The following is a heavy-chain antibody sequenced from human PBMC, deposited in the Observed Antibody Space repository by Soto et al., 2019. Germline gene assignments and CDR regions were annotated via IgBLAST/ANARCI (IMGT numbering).Heavy chain of an antibody. J-gene: IGHJ5*02. CDR3: AREYYDILTGYNTWFDP. CDR2: IYYSGST. Sequence: SETLSLTCTVSGGSISSYYRSWIRQPPGKGLEWIGYIYYSGSTNYNPSLKSRVTISVDTSKNQFSLKLSSVTAADTAVYYCAREYYDILTGYNTWFDPWGQGTQVTVSS. D-gene: IGHD3-9*01. CDR1: GGSISSYY. V-gene: IGHV4-59*12.